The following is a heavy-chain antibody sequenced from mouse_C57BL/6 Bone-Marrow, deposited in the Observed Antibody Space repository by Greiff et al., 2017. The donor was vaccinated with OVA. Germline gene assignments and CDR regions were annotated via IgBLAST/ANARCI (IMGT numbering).Heavy chain of an antibody. J-gene: IGHJ3*01. Sequence: QVQLKESGPGILQPSQTLSLTCSFSGFSLSTFGMGVGWIRQPSGKGLEWLAHIWWDDDKYYNPALNSRPTISKDTSKKQLFLKIANVDTASTATYYSARIAEYYGSSSAYWGQGTLVTVSA. V-gene: IGHV8-8*01. CDR3: ARIAEYYGSSSAY. CDR2: IWWDDDK. CDR1: GFSLSTFGMG. D-gene: IGHD1-1*01.